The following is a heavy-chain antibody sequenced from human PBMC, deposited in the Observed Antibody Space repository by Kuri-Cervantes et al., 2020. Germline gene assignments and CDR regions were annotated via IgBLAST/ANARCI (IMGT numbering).Heavy chain of an antibody. CDR3: ARNLGYFGSGSLSD. CDR2: IHSGGST. Sequence: GESLKISCAASGFTFSTYSMNWVRQAPGKGLEWVSVIHSGGSTYYADSVKGRFTISRDNSKNTLYFQMNSLRPEDTAVYYCARNLGYFGSGSLSDWGQGTLVTVSS. J-gene: IGHJ4*02. CDR1: GFTFSTYS. D-gene: IGHD3-10*01. V-gene: IGHV3-53*01.